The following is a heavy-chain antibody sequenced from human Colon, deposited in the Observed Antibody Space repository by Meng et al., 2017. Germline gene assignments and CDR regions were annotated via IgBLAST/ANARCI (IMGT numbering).Heavy chain of an antibody. J-gene: IGHJ4*02. V-gene: IGHV4-61*01. CDR1: GGSVSSGTYY. D-gene: IGHD1-14*01. CDR3: ARDRVPGKY. Sequence: QLHLHEWGPRLVRPSETLSLTCTVSGGSVSSGTYYWSWIRPPPGKGLEWIGCIYYSGTTNYNPSLKSRVTISVDTSKNQFSLKLSSVTPADTAVYFCARDRVPGKYWGQGTLVTVSS. CDR2: IYYSGTT.